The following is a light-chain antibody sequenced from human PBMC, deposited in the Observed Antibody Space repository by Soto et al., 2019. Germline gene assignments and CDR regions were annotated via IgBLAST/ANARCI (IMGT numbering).Light chain of an antibody. CDR1: QNLHSF. J-gene: IGKJ5*01. Sequence: ESVLTQSPATLSVSPGERVTLCCRASQNLHSFLNWYQQRPGQAPRPLIYDGSKRAAGVPDRISGDGSGTDYTLTISSLEPEDFAVYYCQQRTRWPMTFGQGTRLEIK. CDR3: QQRTRWPMT. CDR2: DGS. V-gene: IGKV3-11*01.